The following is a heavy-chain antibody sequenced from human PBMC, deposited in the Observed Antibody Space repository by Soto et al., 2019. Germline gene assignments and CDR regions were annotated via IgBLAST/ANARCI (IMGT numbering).Heavy chain of an antibody. CDR3: AREVSPSGSWYVSPYYYYGMDV. J-gene: IGHJ6*02. Sequence: ASVKVSCKASGYTFTSYGISWVRQAPGQGLEWMGWISAYNGNTNYAQKLQGRVTMTTNTSTSTAYMELRSLRSHDTAVYYCAREVSPSGSWYVSPYYYYGMDVWGQGTTVTVSS. CDR2: ISAYNGNT. V-gene: IGHV1-18*04. CDR1: GYTFTSYG. D-gene: IGHD6-13*01.